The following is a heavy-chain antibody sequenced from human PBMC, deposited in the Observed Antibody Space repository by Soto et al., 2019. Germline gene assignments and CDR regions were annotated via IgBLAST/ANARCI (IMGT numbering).Heavy chain of an antibody. CDR2: IFHSGRT. D-gene: IGHD2-21*02. CDR3: ARGHQVTTDYFSYYALDV. J-gene: IGHJ6*02. CDR1: SGSVSSSYY. V-gene: IGHV4-4*02. Sequence: SDTLSLTCAVSSGSVSSSYYWSWVRQPPGKGLEWIGEIFHSGRTNYNPSLKSRVTMSVDKSNNLFSLKVTSMTAADTAIYYCARGHQVTTDYFSYYALDVWGQGTTVT.